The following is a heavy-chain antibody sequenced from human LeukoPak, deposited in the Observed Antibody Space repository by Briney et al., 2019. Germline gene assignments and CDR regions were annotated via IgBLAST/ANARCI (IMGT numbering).Heavy chain of an antibody. CDR3: TRESITIFGVVIGRYFDY. D-gene: IGHD3-3*01. CDR1: GGSISSGSYY. CDR2: IYTSGST. V-gene: IGHV4-61*02. J-gene: IGHJ4*02. Sequence: SETLSLTCTVSGGSISSGSYYWSWIRQPAGKGLEWIGRIYTSGSTNYNPSLKSRVTISVDTSKNQFSLKLSSVTAADTAVYYCTRESITIFGVVIGRYFDYWGQGTLVTVSS.